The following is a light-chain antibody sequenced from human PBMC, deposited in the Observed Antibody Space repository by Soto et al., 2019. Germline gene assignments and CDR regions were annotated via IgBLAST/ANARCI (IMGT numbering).Light chain of an antibody. CDR3: TSYTGSNNLYV. CDR2: EVS. CDR1: SSDVGGYHY. Sequence: QSVLTQPPSASGSPGQSVTISCTGTSSDVGGYHYVAWYQQHPGKAPKLMIYEVSKRPSGVPDRFSGSKSGNTASLTVSGLQAEDAADYYRTSYTGSNNLYVFGSGTKVTVL. J-gene: IGLJ1*01. V-gene: IGLV2-8*01.